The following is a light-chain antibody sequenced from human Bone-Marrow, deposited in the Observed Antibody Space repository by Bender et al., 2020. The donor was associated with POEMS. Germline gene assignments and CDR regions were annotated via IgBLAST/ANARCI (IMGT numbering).Light chain of an antibody. Sequence: QSVLTQPPSASGTPGQSVIISCSGTDSNFGGNNVNWYQHLPGSAPRLVVYSNYQRPSGVPARFSGSKSGNMASLTISGLQAEDEADYYCCSYRGADSPVVFGGGTKLTVL. V-gene: IGLV1-44*01. J-gene: IGLJ3*02. CDR1: DSNFGGNN. CDR2: SNY. CDR3: CSYRGADSPVV.